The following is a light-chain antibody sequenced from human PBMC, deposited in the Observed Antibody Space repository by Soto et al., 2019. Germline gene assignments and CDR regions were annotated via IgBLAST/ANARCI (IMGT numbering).Light chain of an antibody. CDR3: QQYGSSPWT. Sequence: EIVMTQSPGTLSLSPGERATLSCRASQRITSSFLAWYQQKPGQAPRLLIYGASNRATGIPARFSGSGSGTDFTLTISRLEPEDFAVYFCQQYGSSPWTFGQGTKVAIK. CDR2: GAS. V-gene: IGKV3-20*01. J-gene: IGKJ1*01. CDR1: QRITSSF.